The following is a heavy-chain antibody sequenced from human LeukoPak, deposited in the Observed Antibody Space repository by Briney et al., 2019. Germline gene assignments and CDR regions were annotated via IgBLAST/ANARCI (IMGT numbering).Heavy chain of an antibody. D-gene: IGHD1-26*01. CDR3: ARDGGSGSYDWFDP. V-gene: IGHV1-18*01. CDR2: ISAYNGNT. J-gene: IGHJ5*02. Sequence: GASVKVSCKASGYTFTSYGIIWVRQAPGQGLEWMGWISAYNGNTNYAQKLQGRVTMTTDTSTSTACMELRSLRSDDTAVYYCARDGGSGSYDWFDPWGQGTLVTVSS. CDR1: GYTFTSYG.